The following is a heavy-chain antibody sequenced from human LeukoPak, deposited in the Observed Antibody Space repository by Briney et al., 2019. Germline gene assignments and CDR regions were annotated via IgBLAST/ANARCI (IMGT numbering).Heavy chain of an antibody. J-gene: IGHJ5*02. CDR2: IYYSGST. Sequence: PSETLSLTRTLSGGSISSYYWSWIRQPPRKGLEWIGYIYYSGSTNYNPSIIGRVTISVDTCKNQFSSNLSSVTAADTAVYYCAREHEGSSSWYNWFDPAGQGSLVTVYS. CDR3: AREHEGSSSWYNWFDP. CDR1: GGSISSYY. V-gene: IGHV4-59*01. D-gene: IGHD6-13*01.